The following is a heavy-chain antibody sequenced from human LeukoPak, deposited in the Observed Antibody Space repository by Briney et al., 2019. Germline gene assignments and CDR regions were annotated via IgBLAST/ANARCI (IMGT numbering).Heavy chain of an antibody. J-gene: IGHJ4*02. CDR3: ARVLGIASPGTLESL. CDR1: GGTLSNYE. CDR2: ISKSGQTI. V-gene: IGHV3-48*03. Sequence: TGGSLTLSCAASGGTLSNYEMNWVRQAPGKGLEWLSYISKSGQTIYYADSVRGRFTISRDNANNSIYLQMNSLRVDDTAVYYCARVLGIASPGTLESLWGQGTLLTVSS. D-gene: IGHD6-13*01.